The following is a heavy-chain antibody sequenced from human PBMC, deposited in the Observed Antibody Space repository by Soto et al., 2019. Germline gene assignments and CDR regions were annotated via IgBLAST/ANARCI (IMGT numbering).Heavy chain of an antibody. J-gene: IGHJ4*02. Sequence: EVQLVESGGALVQPGGSLRLSCAAYGFTFTHYRIHWVRQAPGKGLVWVSRVNGDGSSTNYADSVKGRFTISRDNARNTVYLQMNSLRAEDTAVYYCARAGDWNYVSDFCGQGALVTVSS. V-gene: IGHV3-74*01. CDR2: VNGDGSST. CDR3: ARAGDWNYVSDF. CDR1: GFTFTHYR. D-gene: IGHD1-7*01.